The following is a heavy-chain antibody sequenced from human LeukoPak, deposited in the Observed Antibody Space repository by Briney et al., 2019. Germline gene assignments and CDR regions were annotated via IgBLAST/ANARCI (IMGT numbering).Heavy chain of an antibody. Sequence: GRSLRLSCAASGFTFSSYGMHWVRQAPGKGLEWVAVIWYDGSNKYYADSVKGRFTISRDNSKNTLYLQMNSLRAEDTAVYYCARDETAMGFGELSYYFDYWGQGTLVTVSS. J-gene: IGHJ4*02. V-gene: IGHV3-33*01. CDR1: GFTFSSYG. CDR2: IWYDGSNK. D-gene: IGHD3-10*01. CDR3: ARDETAMGFGELSYYFDY.